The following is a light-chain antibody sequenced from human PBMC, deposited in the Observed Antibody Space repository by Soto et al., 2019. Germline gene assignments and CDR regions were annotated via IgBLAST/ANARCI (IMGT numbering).Light chain of an antibody. J-gene: IGKJ1*01. CDR1: QSVRNNY. V-gene: IGKV3-20*01. CDR2: DAS. Sequence: EIVLTQSPGTLSLSPGERATLSCRASQSVRNNYLAWYQQKPGQAPRLLIYDASSRATDIPDRFSGSGSGTDFTLTISRLEPEDVAVYYCQQYGSSLTRTFGQGTKVETK. CDR3: QQYGSSLTRT.